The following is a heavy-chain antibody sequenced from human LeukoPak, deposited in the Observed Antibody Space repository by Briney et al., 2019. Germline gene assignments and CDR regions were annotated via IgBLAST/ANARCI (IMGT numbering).Heavy chain of an antibody. J-gene: IGHJ6*02. CDR2: ISYVGSNK. V-gene: IGHV3-30*18. Sequence: GASLRLSCSPIRFTFSSDGMHGVGQAPGKGLDGVAVISYVGSNKYSVDSVKGRLTISRDNSNNTLYLQMNSLRAEETAVYYCANRLGTTVTTHYYYYGMDVWGQGTTVTVSS. CDR1: RFTFSSDG. CDR3: ANRLGTTVTTHYYYYGMDV. D-gene: IGHD4-17*01.